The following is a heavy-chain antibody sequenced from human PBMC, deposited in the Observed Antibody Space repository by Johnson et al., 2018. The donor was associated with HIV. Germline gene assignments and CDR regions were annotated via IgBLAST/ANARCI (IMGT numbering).Heavy chain of an antibody. D-gene: IGHD6-19*01. Sequence: QVQLVESGGGVVQPGGSLRLSCAASGFTFSTYGMHWVRQAPGKGLEWVAFIRHDGSNQHYIDSVKGRFTISRDNSKNTLYLQIISLRGEDTAVYYCAKDGPYSSGIDAFDIWGQGTMVTVSS. CDR1: GFTFSTYG. CDR3: AKDGPYSSGIDAFDI. CDR2: IRHDGSNQ. J-gene: IGHJ3*02. V-gene: IGHV3-30*02.